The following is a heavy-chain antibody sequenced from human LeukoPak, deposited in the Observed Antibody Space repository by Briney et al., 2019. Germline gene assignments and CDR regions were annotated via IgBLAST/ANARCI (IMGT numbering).Heavy chain of an antibody. V-gene: IGHV3-23*01. J-gene: IGHJ4*02. D-gene: IGHD2-15*01. CDR2: ISGGGRTT. CDR1: GFSFSDYE. CDR3: AKNVVVKRYIDF. Sequence: GGSLRLSRAASGFSFSDYEMNWVRQAPGKGLQWVAVISGGGRTTEYEDFVKGRFTISRDNSKNTLSLQMNSLTVEDTAIYFCAKNVVVKRYIDFWGQGTLVTVSS.